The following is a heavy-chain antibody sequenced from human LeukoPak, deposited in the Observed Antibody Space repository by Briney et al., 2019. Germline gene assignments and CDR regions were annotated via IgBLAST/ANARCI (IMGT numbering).Heavy chain of an antibody. J-gene: IGHJ3*02. CDR1: GFTFSSYA. CDR3: ARERYYDSSGYYATHAFDI. Sequence: GGSLRLSCAASGFTFSSYAMHWVRQAPGKGLEWVAVILYGGSNKNYADSVKGRFPISRDNSKNTLYLQMNSLRAEDTAVFYCARERYYDSSGYYATHAFDIWGQGTMVTVSS. D-gene: IGHD3-22*01. CDR2: ILYGGSNK. V-gene: IGHV3-30-3*01.